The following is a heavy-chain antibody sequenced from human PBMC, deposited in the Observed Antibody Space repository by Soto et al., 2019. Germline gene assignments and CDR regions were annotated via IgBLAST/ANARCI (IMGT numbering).Heavy chain of an antibody. CDR2: VYYTGST. CDR1: GGSISHYY. V-gene: IGHV4-59*01. CDR3: ATGQIYYGSHY. J-gene: IGHJ4*02. D-gene: IGHD3-10*01. Sequence: QVQLQESGPGLVKPSETLSLTCTVSGGSISHYYWSWIRQPPGKGLEWIGYVYYTGSTNYNPSLMSRVTISLDTSKNQFSLKLCSVTAADTAVYYCATGQIYYGSHYWGQGTLVTVSS.